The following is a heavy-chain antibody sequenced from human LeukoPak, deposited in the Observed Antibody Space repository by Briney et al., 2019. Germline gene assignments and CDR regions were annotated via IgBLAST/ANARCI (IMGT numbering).Heavy chain of an antibody. Sequence: SETLSLTCTVSGYSISNGYNWGWVRQPPGKGLECIGSISHIGSTYYNPSLESRVTISVDTSKNQFSLKLSSVTAADTAVYYCARDIPDVGWNYGLDYWGQGTLVTVSS. D-gene: IGHD1-7*01. J-gene: IGHJ4*02. CDR3: ARDIPDVGWNYGLDY. V-gene: IGHV4-38-2*02. CDR2: ISHIGST. CDR1: GYSISNGYN.